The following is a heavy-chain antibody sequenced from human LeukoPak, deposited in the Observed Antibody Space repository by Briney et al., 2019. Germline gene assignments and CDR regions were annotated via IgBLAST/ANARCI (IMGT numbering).Heavy chain of an antibody. CDR1: GFTFSSYS. V-gene: IGHV3-48*04. D-gene: IGHD6-19*01. J-gene: IGHJ4*02. Sequence: GGSLRLSCAASGFTFSSYSMNWVRQAPGKGLEWLSYISSSSSTIYYADSVKGRFTISRDNAKNSLYLQMNSLRAEDTAVYYCARAQYSSGWYRPYYFDYWGQGTLVTVSS. CDR3: ARAQYSSGWYRPYYFDY. CDR2: ISSSSSTI.